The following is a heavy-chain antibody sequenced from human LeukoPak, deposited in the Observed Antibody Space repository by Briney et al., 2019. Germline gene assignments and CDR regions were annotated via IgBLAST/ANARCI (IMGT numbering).Heavy chain of an antibody. CDR2: INTNTGNP. V-gene: IGHV7-4-1*02. D-gene: IGHD3-22*01. Sequence: GASVKVSCKASGYTFTSYAMNWVRQAPGQGLEWMGWINTNTGNPTYAQGFTGRFVFSLDTSVNTAYLQISSLKAEDTAVYYCTTDLYYYDSSGYSDYWGQGTLVTVSS. CDR3: TTDLYYYDSSGYSDY. J-gene: IGHJ4*02. CDR1: GYTFTSYA.